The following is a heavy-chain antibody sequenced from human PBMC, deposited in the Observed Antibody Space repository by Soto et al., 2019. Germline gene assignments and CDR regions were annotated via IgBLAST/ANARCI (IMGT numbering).Heavy chain of an antibody. J-gene: IGHJ6*02. Sequence: GGSLRLSCAASVFTFSSYSMNWVRQAPGKGLEWVSYISSSSSTIYYADSVKGRFTISRDNAKNSLYLQMNSLRDEDTAVYYCARDRGASNYYYYYGMDVWGQGTTVTVSS. CDR3: ARDRGASNYYYYYGMDV. CDR2: ISSSSSTI. V-gene: IGHV3-48*02. CDR1: VFTFSSYS.